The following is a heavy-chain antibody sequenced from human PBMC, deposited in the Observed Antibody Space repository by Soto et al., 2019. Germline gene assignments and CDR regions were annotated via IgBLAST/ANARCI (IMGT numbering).Heavy chain of an antibody. CDR3: ARVTEDDYDTFDY. V-gene: IGHV4-30-4*01. Sequence: PSETLSLTCTVSGGSISSGDYYWSWIRQPPRKGLEWIGYIYYSGSTYYNPSLKSRVTISVDTSKNQFSLKLSSVTAADTAVYYCARVTEDDYDTFDYWGQGALVTVCS. CDR1: GGSISSGDYY. CDR2: IYYSGST. D-gene: IGHD4-17*01. J-gene: IGHJ4*02.